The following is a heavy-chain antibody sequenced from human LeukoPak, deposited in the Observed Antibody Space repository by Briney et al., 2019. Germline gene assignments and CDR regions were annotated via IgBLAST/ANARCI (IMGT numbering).Heavy chain of an antibody. V-gene: IGHV3-48*04. J-gene: IGHJ6*02. CDR2: ISSSSTI. Sequence: GGSLRLSCVASGFTFSSYSINWVRQAPGKGLEWLSYISSSSTIYYADSVKGRFAISRDNAENSLYLQMNSLRAEDTAVYYCAKDIYSSSWERDYYYYYGMDVWGQGTTVTVSS. CDR1: GFTFSSYS. CDR3: AKDIYSSSWERDYYYYYGMDV. D-gene: IGHD6-13*01.